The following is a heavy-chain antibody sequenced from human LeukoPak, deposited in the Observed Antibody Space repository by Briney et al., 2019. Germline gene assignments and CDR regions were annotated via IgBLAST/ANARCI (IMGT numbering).Heavy chain of an antibody. D-gene: IGHD6-19*01. CDR3: ARGGSGWPLDV. J-gene: IGHJ6*04. V-gene: IGHV3-21*01. CDR1: GFTFSGYS. CDR2: ISSSGDYM. Sequence: GGSLRLSCAASGFTFSGYSVNWVRQPPRKGLEWVSSISSSGDYMYYADSVKGRFIISRDNAKNSLYLQMNSLRAEGTAVYYCARGGSGWPLDVWGKGTTVTVSS.